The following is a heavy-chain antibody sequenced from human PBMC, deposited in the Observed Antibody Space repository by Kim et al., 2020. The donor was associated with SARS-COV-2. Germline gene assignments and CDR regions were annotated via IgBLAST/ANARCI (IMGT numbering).Heavy chain of an antibody. Sequence: ASVKVSCKVSGYTLTELSMHWVRQAPGKGLDWMGGFDPEDGETIYAQKFQGRVTMTEDTSTDTAYMELSSLRSEDTAVYYCATLRQYSSSWYEYYYYGMDVWGQGTTVTVSS. D-gene: IGHD6-13*01. CDR1: GYTLTELS. CDR3: ATLRQYSSSWYEYYYYGMDV. J-gene: IGHJ6*02. CDR2: FDPEDGET. V-gene: IGHV1-24*01.